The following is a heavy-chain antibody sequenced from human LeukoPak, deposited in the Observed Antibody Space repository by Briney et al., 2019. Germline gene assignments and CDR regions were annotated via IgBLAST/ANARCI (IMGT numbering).Heavy chain of an antibody. V-gene: IGHV3-21*01. CDR2: ISSSSSYI. D-gene: IGHD4/OR15-4a*01. CDR1: GFTFSSYS. J-gene: IGHJ6*03. Sequence: GGSLRLSCAASGFTFSSYSMNRVRQAPGKGLEWVSSISSSSSYIYYADSVKGRFTISRDNAKNSLYLQMNSLRAEDTAVYYCARDMVEAGMDVWGKGTTVTVSS. CDR3: ARDMVEAGMDV.